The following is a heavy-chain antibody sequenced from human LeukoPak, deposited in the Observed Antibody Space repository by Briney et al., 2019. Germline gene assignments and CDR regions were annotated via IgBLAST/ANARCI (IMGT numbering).Heavy chain of an antibody. D-gene: IGHD3-22*01. CDR1: GYSYTHYG. J-gene: IGHJ4*02. CDR2: ISGYNGDR. Sequence: ASVKVSCKASGYSYTHYGIAWVRQAPGQGLEWMGWISGYNGDRNFAPKVQGRVTMTTDTSANIAYMELRSLRSEDTAVYYCATGDGSGYYPYYFDQWGQGTLVAVSS. V-gene: IGHV1-18*01. CDR3: ATGDGSGYYPYYFDQ.